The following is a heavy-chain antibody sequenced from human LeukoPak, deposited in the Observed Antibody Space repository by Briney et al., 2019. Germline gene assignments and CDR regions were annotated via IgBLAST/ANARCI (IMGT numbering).Heavy chain of an antibody. CDR2: ISGSGGST. CDR1: GFTFSSYA. J-gene: IGHJ3*02. D-gene: IGHD3-16*01. CDR3: AKEGGGGHDSSPAFDI. Sequence: GGSLRLSCAASGFTFSSYAMSWVRQAPGKGLEWVSAISGSGGSTYYADSVKGRFTISRDNSKNTLYVQMNSLRAEDTAVYYCAKEGGGGHDSSPAFDIWGQGTMVTVSS. V-gene: IGHV3-23*01.